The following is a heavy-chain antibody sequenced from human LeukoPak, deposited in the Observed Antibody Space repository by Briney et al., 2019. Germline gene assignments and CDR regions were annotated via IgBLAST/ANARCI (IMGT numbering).Heavy chain of an antibody. CDR2: IYYSGST. V-gene: IGHV4-39*01. CDR1: GGSISSSSYY. Sequence: SETLSLTCTVSGGSISSSSYYWGWIRQPPGKGLEWIGSIYYSGSTYYNPSFTTRVTMSVDTSVNQFSLKINSVTAADTAIYYCARGWGAAASAIYWGQGTLVTVS. J-gene: IGHJ4*02. CDR3: ARGWGAAASAIY. D-gene: IGHD6-13*01.